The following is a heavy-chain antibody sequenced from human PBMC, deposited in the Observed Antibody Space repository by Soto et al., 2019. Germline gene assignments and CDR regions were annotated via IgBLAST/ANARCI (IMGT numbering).Heavy chain of an antibody. D-gene: IGHD2-15*01. CDR1: GFTVSSNY. CDR3: AREYCSGGSCYSGLGMDV. Sequence: GGSLRLSCAASGFTVSSNYMSWVRQAPGKGLEWVSVIYSGGSTYYADSVKGRFTISRDNSKNTLYLQMNSLRAEDTAVYYCAREYCSGGSCYSGLGMDVWGQGTTVTVSS. J-gene: IGHJ6*02. V-gene: IGHV3-53*01. CDR2: IYSGGST.